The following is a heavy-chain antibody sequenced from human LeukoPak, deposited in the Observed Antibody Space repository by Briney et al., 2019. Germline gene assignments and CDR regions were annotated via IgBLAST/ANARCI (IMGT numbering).Heavy chain of an antibody. CDR3: ARPRYGSGSLDS. CDR1: GASFTGHY. Sequence: PSETLSLTCAVYGASFTGHYWTWIRQPPGKGLEWIGGINNSGSTTYNPSLNSRVTISVATSKNQFSLRPSSVTAAHTAVYYCARPRYGSGSLDSWGQGTLVTVSS. CDR2: INNSGST. J-gene: IGHJ4*02. D-gene: IGHD3-10*01. V-gene: IGHV4-34*01.